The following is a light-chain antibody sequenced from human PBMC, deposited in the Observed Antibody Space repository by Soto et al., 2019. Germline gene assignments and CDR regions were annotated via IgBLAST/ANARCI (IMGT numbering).Light chain of an antibody. Sequence: DVVMTQSPLSLPVTLGQPASISCRSSQSLVYSDGIAYLSWFQQRPGQSPRRLIYKASNRDSGVPARFGGSWSVTDFTLQINRVEAEDVGVYCCMHGTHWPPTFGRGTRVEIK. V-gene: IGKV2-30*01. J-gene: IGKJ1*01. CDR2: KAS. CDR3: MHGTHWPPT. CDR1: QSLVYSDGIAY.